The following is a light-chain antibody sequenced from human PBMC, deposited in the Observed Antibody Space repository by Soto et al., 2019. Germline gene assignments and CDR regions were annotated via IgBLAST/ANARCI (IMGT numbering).Light chain of an antibody. J-gene: IGKJ1*01. CDR2: GAS. CDR3: QHYYTSSGT. Sequence: TQSPSTLAVSSGEIATVACRASQSVSSCLAWYQQKLGQAPRLLIYGASTLTTGVPERFSGSGSGTEFTLTISSLQPDDFATYYCQHYYTSSGTFGQGTKVDIK. V-gene: IGKV1-5*01. CDR1: QSVSSC.